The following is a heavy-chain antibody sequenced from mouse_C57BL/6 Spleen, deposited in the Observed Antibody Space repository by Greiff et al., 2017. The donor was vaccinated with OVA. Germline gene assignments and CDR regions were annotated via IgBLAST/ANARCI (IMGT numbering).Heavy chain of an antibody. V-gene: IGHV5-4*01. CDR1: GFTFSSYD. Sequence: EVKLVESGGGLVKPGGSLKLSCAASGFTFSSYDLSWVRQTPETRLEWVATISDGGSYTYYPDNVKGRCTISRDNAKNNLYLQMSHLKSEDTAMYYCARDGDFDVWGTGTTVTVSS. J-gene: IGHJ1*03. CDR2: ISDGGSYT. CDR3: ARDGDFDV.